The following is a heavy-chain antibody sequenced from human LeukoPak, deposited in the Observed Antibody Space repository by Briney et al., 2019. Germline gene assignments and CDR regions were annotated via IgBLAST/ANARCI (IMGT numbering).Heavy chain of an antibody. V-gene: IGHV1-3*01. CDR1: GYTFTSYA. CDR2: INAGNGNT. CDR3: ARVVTSSSWYGFDY. Sequence: ASVKVSCKASGYTFTSYAMHWVRQAPGQRLEWMGWINAGNGNTKYSQKFQGRVTITRDTSAGTAYMELSSLRSEDTAVYYCARVVTSSSWYGFDYWGQGTLVTVSS. D-gene: IGHD6-13*01. J-gene: IGHJ4*02.